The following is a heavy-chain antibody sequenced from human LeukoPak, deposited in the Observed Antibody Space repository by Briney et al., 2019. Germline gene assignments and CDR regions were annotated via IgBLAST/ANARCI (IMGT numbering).Heavy chain of an antibody. CDR2: IYYSGST. D-gene: IGHD3-22*01. J-gene: IGHJ4*02. V-gene: IGHV4-39*01. CDR3: ARDYDSSGYSWSAYFDY. CDR1: GGSISSSSYY. Sequence: SETLSLTCTVSGGSISSSSYYWGWIRQPPGKGLEWIGSIYYSGSTYYNPSLKSRVTISVDTSKNQFSLKLSSVTAADTAVYYCARDYDSSGYSWSAYFDYWGQGTLVTVSS.